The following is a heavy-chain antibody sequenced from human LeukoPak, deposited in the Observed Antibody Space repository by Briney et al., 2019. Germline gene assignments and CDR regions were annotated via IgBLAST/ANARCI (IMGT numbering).Heavy chain of an antibody. CDR2: ISGSGGST. J-gene: IGHJ6*03. V-gene: IGHV3-23*01. CDR3: AKVQEGFFGVVIDYYTDV. CDR1: GFTFSSYA. Sequence: PGGSLRLSCATSGFTFSSYAMSWVRQAPGKGLEWASGISGSGGSTKYADSVKGRFTISRDNSKNTLYVQMNSLRAEDTAVYYCAKVQEGFFGVVIDYYTDVWGKGTTVTVSS. D-gene: IGHD3-3*01.